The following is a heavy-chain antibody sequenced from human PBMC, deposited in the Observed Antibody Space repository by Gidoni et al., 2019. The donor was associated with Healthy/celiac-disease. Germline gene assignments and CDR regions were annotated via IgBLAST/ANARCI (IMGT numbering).Heavy chain of an antibody. CDR2: INPNSGGT. V-gene: IGHV1-2*02. Sequence: QVQLVQSGAEVKKPGASVKVSCKASGYTFTGYYMHWVRQAPGQGLEWMGWINPNSGGTNYAQKFQGRVTMTRDTSISTAYMELSRLRSDDTAVYYCARDNNKIFGVVISPPWGYYMDVWGKGTTVTVSS. D-gene: IGHD3-3*01. CDR1: GYTFTGYY. J-gene: IGHJ6*03. CDR3: ARDNNKIFGVVISPPWGYYMDV.